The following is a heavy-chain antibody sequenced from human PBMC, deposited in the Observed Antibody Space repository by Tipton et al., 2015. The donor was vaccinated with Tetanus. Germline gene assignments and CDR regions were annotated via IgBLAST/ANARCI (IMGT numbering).Heavy chain of an antibody. CDR1: GFTFSTYW. CDR2: IDSDGSGT. V-gene: IGHV3-74*01. Sequence: SLRLSCEASGFTFSTYWMHWVRQAPGKGLVWVSRIDSDGSGTTYADSVKGRFTISRDNAKNTLYLQMNSLRAEDTAVYHCVRVLKGAKCSRSSCYGYGMDVWGQGTTVTVSS. CDR3: VRVLKGAKCSRSSCYGYGMDV. J-gene: IGHJ6*02. D-gene: IGHD2-2*01.